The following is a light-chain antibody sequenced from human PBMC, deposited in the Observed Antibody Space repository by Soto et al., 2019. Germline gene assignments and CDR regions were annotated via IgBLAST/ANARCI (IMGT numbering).Light chain of an antibody. CDR1: QSVSSN. CDR3: QQYGSSRT. V-gene: IGKV3-20*01. Sequence: EIVMTQSPATLSVYPGDRATLSCRASQSVSSNLAWYQQKPGQAPRLLIYGAASRATGIPDRFSGSGSGTDFTLTISRLEPEDFAVYYWQQYGSSRTFGQGTKVDIK. J-gene: IGKJ1*01. CDR2: GAA.